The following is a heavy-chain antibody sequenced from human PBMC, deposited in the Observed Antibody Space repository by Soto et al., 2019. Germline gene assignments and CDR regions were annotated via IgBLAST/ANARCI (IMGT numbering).Heavy chain of an antibody. CDR3: ARGAAGIGGWYFDL. Sequence: QVQLVQSGAEVKKPGASVKVSCKASGYTFTSYAMHWVRQAPGQRLEWMGWINAGNGNTKYSQKFQGRVTITRDTSASTAYMELSSLRSEDTAVYYCARGAAGIGGWYFDLWGRGTLVTVSS. CDR1: GYTFTSYA. CDR2: INAGNGNT. V-gene: IGHV1-3*01. J-gene: IGHJ2*01. D-gene: IGHD6-19*01.